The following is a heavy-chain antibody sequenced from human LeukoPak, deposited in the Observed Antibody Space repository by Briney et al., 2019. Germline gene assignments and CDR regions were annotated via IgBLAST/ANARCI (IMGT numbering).Heavy chain of an antibody. J-gene: IGHJ4*02. V-gene: IGHV3-23*01. CDR1: GVTFSSHA. CDR3: LGSYN. D-gene: IGHD3-10*01. CDR2: ISAGGSST. Sequence: GGSLRLSCEASGVTFSSHAMGWVRQAPGKGLEWVSSISAGGSSTYYADSVRGRFTISRDNSKNTLYLQMNSLRAEDTAIYYCLGSYNWGQGTLVTISS.